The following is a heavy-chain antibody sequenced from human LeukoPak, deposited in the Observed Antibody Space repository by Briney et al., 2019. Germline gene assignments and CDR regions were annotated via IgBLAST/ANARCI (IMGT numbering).Heavy chain of an antibody. D-gene: IGHD5-18*01. Sequence: SETLSLTCTVSGDSVSSYYWSWIRQSPVKGLEWIGSFYFSGSTYYNPSLKSRVSISLDTSKNQFSLKLTSVTAADTAVYYCATPNGFSYGFFDSWGQGILVTVSS. J-gene: IGHJ4*02. CDR2: FYFSGST. CDR1: GDSVSSYY. V-gene: IGHV4-59*04. CDR3: ATPNGFSYGFFDS.